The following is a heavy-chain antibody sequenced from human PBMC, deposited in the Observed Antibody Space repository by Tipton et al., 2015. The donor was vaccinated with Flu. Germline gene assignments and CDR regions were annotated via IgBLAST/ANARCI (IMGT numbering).Heavy chain of an antibody. D-gene: IGHD2/OR15-2a*01. Sequence: TLSLTCAVSGDSIGSRYCWGWIRQPPGKGLEWIGNICRTGSTYFNPSLTSRVTFSVDRSKNQFSLRLTSVTAADTAVYYCARNPSKDEYEISWYFDVWGPGTLVTVSS. V-gene: IGHV4-38-2*01. CDR1: GDSIGSRYC. CDR3: ARNPSKDEYEISWYFDV. J-gene: IGHJ2*01. CDR2: ICRTGST.